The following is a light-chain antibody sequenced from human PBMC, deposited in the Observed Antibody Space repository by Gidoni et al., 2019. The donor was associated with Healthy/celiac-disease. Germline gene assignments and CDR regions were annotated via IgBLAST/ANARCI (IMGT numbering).Light chain of an antibody. V-gene: IGKV3-15*01. CDR3: QQYNNWGGT. CDR2: GAS. CDR1: QSVSSN. J-gene: IGKJ1*01. Sequence: EIVMTQSPATLSVSPGERATLSCRASQSVSSNLAWYQQKPGQAPRLLIYGASTRATGIPARVSGSGSGTEFTLTISSLQSEDFAVYYCQQYNNWGGTFGQXTKVEIK.